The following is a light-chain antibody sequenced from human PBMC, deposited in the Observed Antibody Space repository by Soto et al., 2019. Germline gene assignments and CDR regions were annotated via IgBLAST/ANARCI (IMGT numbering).Light chain of an antibody. V-gene: IGKV1-27*01. CDR3: QKYTNVPA. Sequence: DIQMTQSPSSLSASVGDRVTITCRASQGISNYFAWYQQIPGKVPKLLISAASTLQSGVPYRFSGSGSGTDFTLTISSLQPEDVATYYCQKYTNVPAFGGGTKVEIK. CDR1: QGISNY. J-gene: IGKJ4*01. CDR2: AAS.